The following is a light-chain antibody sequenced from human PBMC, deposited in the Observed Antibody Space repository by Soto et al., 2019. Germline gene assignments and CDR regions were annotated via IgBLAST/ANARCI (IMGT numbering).Light chain of an antibody. CDR3: QQYNSYPVT. Sequence: DIQVTQSPSTLSASVGDRVTITCRASQSISSWLAWYQQKPGKAPKLLIYDAPSLESGVPSRFSGSGSGTEFTLTISSLQPDDFATYYCQQYNSYPVTFGQGTKLEIK. CDR2: DAP. J-gene: IGKJ2*01. V-gene: IGKV1-5*01. CDR1: QSISSW.